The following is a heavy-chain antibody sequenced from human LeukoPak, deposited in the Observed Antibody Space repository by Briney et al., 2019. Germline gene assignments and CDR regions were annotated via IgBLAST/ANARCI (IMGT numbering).Heavy chain of an antibody. V-gene: IGHV4-59*01. CDR3: ASEGHRIAVAPGGFDY. Sequence: SSETLSLTCTVSGGSISSYYWSWIRQPPGKGLEWIGYIYYSGSTNYNPSLKSRVTISVDTSKNQFSLKLSSVTAADTAVYYCASEGHRIAVAPGGFDYWGQGTLVTVSS. CDR2: IYYSGST. J-gene: IGHJ4*02. D-gene: IGHD6-19*01. CDR1: GGSISSYY.